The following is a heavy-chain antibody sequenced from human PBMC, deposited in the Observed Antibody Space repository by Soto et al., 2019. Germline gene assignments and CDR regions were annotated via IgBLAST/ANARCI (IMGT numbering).Heavy chain of an antibody. V-gene: IGHV3-7*03. D-gene: IGHD3-16*02. CDR3: PRDGLLFSGPYRPSRFDF. CDR1: GFKFSSYW. Sequence: EVQLVESGGTLVQPGRSLRLSCAASGFKFSSYWMSWVRQAPGKGLEWVGNIKHDTSEAHYADSVKGRFTITRDNFKNFLFLQMNGLVADDRASYYFPRDGLLFSGPYRPSRFDFWGLGTLVTVSS. J-gene: IGHJ4*02. CDR2: IKHDTSEA.